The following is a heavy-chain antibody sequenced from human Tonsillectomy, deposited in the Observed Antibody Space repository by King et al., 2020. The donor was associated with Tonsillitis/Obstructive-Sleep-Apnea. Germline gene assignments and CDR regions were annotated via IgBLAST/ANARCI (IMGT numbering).Heavy chain of an antibody. CDR2: IIPILGIA. Sequence: VQLVQSGAEVKKPGSSVKVSCKASGGTFSSYAISWVRQAPGQGLEWMGGIIPILGIAHYAQKFQGRVTITADKSTSTAYIELSSLRSEDTAVYYCARVGEYSNYGLPDDYYYYYGVDVWGQGTTVTVSS. CDR1: GGTFSSYA. CDR3: ARVGEYSNYGLPDDYYYYYGVDV. D-gene: IGHD4-11*01. J-gene: IGHJ6*02. V-gene: IGHV1-69*10.